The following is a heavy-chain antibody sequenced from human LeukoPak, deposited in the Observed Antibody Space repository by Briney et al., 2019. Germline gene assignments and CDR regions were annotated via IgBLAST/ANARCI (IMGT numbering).Heavy chain of an antibody. CDR3: ASRLRWRDAFDI. CDR2: INPNSGGT. J-gene: IGHJ3*02. CDR1: GYTFTGYY. D-gene: IGHD4-23*01. V-gene: IGHV1-2*02. Sequence: ASVKVSCKASGYTFTGYYMHWVRQAPGQGLEWMGWINPNSGGTSYAQKFQGRVTMTRDTSISTAYMELSRLRSDDTAVYYCASRLRWRDAFDIWGQGTMVTVSS.